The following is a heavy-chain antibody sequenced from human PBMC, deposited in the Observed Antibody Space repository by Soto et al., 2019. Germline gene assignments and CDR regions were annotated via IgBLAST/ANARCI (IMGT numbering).Heavy chain of an antibody. J-gene: IGHJ4*02. CDR2: IKSKTDGGTT. CDR1: GFTFSNAW. Sequence: PGGSLRLSWVASGFTFSNAWMNWVRQAPGKGLEWVGRIKSKTDGGTTDYAAPVKGRFTISRDDSKNTLYLQMNSLKTEDTAVYYCTTDPVTMIVVVPSSGWGQGTLVTVS. CDR3: TTDPVTMIVVVPSSG. V-gene: IGHV3-15*07. D-gene: IGHD3-22*01.